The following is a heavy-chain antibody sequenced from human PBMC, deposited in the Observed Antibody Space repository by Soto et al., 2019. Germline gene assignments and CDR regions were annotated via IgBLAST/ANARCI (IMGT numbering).Heavy chain of an antibody. D-gene: IGHD2-2*01. CDR1: GFTFSSYS. V-gene: IGHV3-48*01. CDR3: ARGPFDIVVVPAAMGAFDI. Sequence: EVQLVESGGGLVQPGGSLRLSCAASGFTFSSYSMNWVRQAPGKGLEWVSYISSSSSTIYYADSVKGRFTISRGNAKNSLYLQMNSLRAEDTAVYYCARGPFDIVVVPAAMGAFDIWGQGPMVTVSS. CDR2: ISSSSSTI. J-gene: IGHJ3*02.